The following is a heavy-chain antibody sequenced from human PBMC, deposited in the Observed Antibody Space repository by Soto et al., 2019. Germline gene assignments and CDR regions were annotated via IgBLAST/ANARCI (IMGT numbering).Heavy chain of an antibody. Sequence: LRLSCAASGFTFSSYGMHWVRQAPGKGLEWVAVISYDGSNKYYADSVKGRFTISRDNSKNTLYLQMNSLRAEDTAVYYCAKDEGPGIFGVVIIRGYFDYWGQGTLVTVSS. CDR2: ISYDGSNK. J-gene: IGHJ4*02. CDR3: AKDEGPGIFGVVIIRGYFDY. CDR1: GFTFSSYG. V-gene: IGHV3-30*18. D-gene: IGHD3-3*01.